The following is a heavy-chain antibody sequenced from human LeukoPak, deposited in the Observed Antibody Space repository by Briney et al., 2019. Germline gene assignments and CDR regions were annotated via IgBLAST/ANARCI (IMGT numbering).Heavy chain of an antibody. V-gene: IGHV4-4*07. CDR1: GGSISIYY. CDR3: ARSTPGISYYYFDY. CDR2: LYTSGST. J-gene: IGHJ4*02. Sequence: PSETLSLTCTVSGGSISIYYWSWIRQPAGKGLEWIGRLYTSGSTNYNPSLKSRVTMSVDTSKNQFSLKLSSVTAADTAVYYCARSTPGISYYYFDYWGQGTLVTVSS. D-gene: IGHD1-1*01.